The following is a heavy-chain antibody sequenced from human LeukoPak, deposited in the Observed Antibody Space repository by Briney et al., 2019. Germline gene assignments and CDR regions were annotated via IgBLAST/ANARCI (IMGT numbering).Heavy chain of an antibody. CDR1: GGSISSYY. Sequence: SETLSLTCTVSGGSISSYYWSWIRQPAGKGLEWIGRIYTIGSTNYNPSLKSRVTMSVETSKTQFSLKLSAVTAAATPGYYSAIVTAAGGPHFDYWGQGTLVTVSS. V-gene: IGHV4-4*07. CDR2: IYTIGST. J-gene: IGHJ4*02. CDR3: AIVTAAGGPHFDY. D-gene: IGHD6-13*01.